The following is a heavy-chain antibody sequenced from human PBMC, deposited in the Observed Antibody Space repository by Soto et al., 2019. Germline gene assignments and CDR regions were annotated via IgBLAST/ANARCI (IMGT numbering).Heavy chain of an antibody. D-gene: IGHD3-9*01. J-gene: IGHJ1*01. V-gene: IGHV3-23*04. Sequence: DVQLVESGGGFVQPGGSLRVSCAASGFTFSSYTMGWVRQSPGKGLEWVSSVSGRGANTYYADSVKGRFTISRDNSKNTLYLQMTNLRCEDTAVYYCAKDRGGFANGWEYFVFGGQGTLVIVSS. CDR3: AKDRGGFANGWEYFVF. CDR1: GFTFSSYT. CDR2: VSGRGANT.